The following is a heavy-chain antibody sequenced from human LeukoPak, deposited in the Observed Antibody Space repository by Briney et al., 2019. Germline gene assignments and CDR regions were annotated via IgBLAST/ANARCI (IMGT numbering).Heavy chain of an antibody. J-gene: IGHJ4*02. V-gene: IGHV4-38-2*02. CDR3: ARDFGNYGDYLDY. Sequence: SETLSLTCAVSGYSISSGYYWGWIRQPPGKGLEWIGEINHSGSTNYNPSLKSRVTISVDTSKNQFSLKLSSVTAADTAVYYCARDFGNYGDYLDYWGQGTLVTVSS. CDR2: INHSGST. D-gene: IGHD4-17*01. CDR1: GYSISSGYY.